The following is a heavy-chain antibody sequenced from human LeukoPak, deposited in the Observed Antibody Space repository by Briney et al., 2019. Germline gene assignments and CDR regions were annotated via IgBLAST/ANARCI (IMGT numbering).Heavy chain of an antibody. CDR2: IYHSGST. D-gene: IGHD6-19*01. J-gene: IGHJ4*02. CDR1: GGSLSSGGYY. V-gene: IGHV4-30-2*01. CDR3: ARDSGAVAGTLDY. Sequence: PSQTLSLTCTVSGGSLSSGGYYWSWIRQPPGKGLEWIGYIYHSGSTYYNPSLKSRVTISVDRSKNQFSLKLSSVTAADTAVYYCARDSGAVAGTLDYWGQGTLVTVSS.